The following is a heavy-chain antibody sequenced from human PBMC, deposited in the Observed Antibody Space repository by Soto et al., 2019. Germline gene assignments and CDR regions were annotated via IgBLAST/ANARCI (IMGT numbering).Heavy chain of an antibody. Sequence: ASVKVSCKASGYTFTGYYMHWVRQAPGQGLEWMGWINPNSGGTNYAQKFQGWVTMTRDTSISTAYMELSRLRSDDTAVYYCARSVYSSSSYYMDVWGKGTTVTVSS. D-gene: IGHD6-6*01. CDR2: INPNSGGT. V-gene: IGHV1-2*04. CDR1: GYTFTGYY. CDR3: ARSVYSSSSYYMDV. J-gene: IGHJ6*03.